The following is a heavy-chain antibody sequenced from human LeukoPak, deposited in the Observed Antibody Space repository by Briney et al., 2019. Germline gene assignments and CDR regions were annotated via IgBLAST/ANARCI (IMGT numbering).Heavy chain of an antibody. CDR2: ISSNGGST. D-gene: IGHD3-22*01. CDR1: GFTFSSYA. V-gene: IGHV3-64*01. Sequence: GGSLRLSCAASGFTFSSYAMHWVRQAPGKGLEYVSAISSNGGSTYYANSVKGRFTISRDNSRNTLYLQMGSLRAEDMAVYYCARVGYYYDSSGRPGAFDIWGQGTMVTVSS. J-gene: IGHJ3*02. CDR3: ARVGYYYDSSGRPGAFDI.